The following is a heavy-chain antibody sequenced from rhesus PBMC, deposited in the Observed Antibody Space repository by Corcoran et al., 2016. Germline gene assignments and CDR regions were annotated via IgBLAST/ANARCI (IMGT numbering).Heavy chain of an antibody. CDR2: IDGNTCSP. CDR1: GVSISSFR. J-gene: IGHJ5-1*01. Sequence: QVQLQESGPGLVKPSETLSLTCAVSGVSISSFRWSWVRQRPGRGLEWIGEIDGNTCSPYYDPSLKSRVTISKAPSKDQLSLGLHSMTAADTAVYYCVRSPYFNNYKRFDVWGPGVLVPVSS. CDR3: VRSPYFNNYKRFDV. V-gene: IGHV4-80*01. D-gene: IGHD2-2*01.